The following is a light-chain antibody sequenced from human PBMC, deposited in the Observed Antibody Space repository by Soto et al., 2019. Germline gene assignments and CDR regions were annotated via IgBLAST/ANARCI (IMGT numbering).Light chain of an antibody. CDR1: QSVSNS. Sequence: EIVWTLTPATLPYSPGERVSLXSISSQSVSNSLAWYQQKPGQPPRLLIYDVSNRATGIPARFSGSGSGTDFTLTITSLEPEDFAVYSCHQRDNGPRVPFGQGTRLEI. CDR3: HQRDNGPRVP. J-gene: IGKJ5*01. CDR2: DVS. V-gene: IGKV3-11*01.